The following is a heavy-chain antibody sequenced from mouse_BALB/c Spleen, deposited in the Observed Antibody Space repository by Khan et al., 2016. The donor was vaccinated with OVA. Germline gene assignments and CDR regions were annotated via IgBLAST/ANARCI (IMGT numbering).Heavy chain of an antibody. J-gene: IGHJ4*01. D-gene: IGHD2-4*01. CDR1: GYTFTTAG. CDR2: INTHSGVP. V-gene: IGHV9-4*02. Sequence: QIQLVQSGPELKKPGETVRISCKASGYTFTTAGIQWVQKMPGKGLKWIGWINTHSGVPKYAEDFKGRFAFSLEISVNTAYLQITNLKNEDMATYFCGRGGAAYNENDGGVMESWGQGTSVTVSS. CDR3: GRGGAAYNENDGGVMES.